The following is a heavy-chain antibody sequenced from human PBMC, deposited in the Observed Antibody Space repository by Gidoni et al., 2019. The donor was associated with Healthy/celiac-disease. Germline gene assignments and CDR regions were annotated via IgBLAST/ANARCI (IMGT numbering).Heavy chain of an antibody. CDR2: FDPEDGET. CDR3: AGTDHIVATPFDY. V-gene: IGHV1-24*01. CDR1: GYTITELS. Sequence: QVQLVQSGAEGQKPGASVKGSCKGVGYTITELSMHWVRQAPGKGLEWMGGFDPEDGETIYAQKFQGRVTMTEDTSTDTAYMELSSLRSEDTAVYYCAGTDHIVATPFDYWGQGTLVTVSS. J-gene: IGHJ4*02. D-gene: IGHD5-12*01.